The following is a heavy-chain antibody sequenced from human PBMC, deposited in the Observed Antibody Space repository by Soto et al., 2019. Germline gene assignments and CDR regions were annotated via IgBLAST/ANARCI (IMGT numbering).Heavy chain of an antibody. Sequence: PSETLSLTCTVSGGSISTSSYYWGWIRQPPGKGLEWIGSMDYSGSTYYNPSLKSRVTISVDTSKNQFSLKLSSLTAADTAVYYCARSAHNFPFDYWGQGTLVTVSS. D-gene: IGHD2-21*01. V-gene: IGHV4-39*01. CDR2: MDYSGST. CDR1: GGSISTSSYY. J-gene: IGHJ4*02. CDR3: ARSAHNFPFDY.